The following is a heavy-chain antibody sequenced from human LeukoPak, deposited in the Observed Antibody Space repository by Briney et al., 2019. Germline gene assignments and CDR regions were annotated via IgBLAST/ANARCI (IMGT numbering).Heavy chain of an antibody. CDR3: ARQLGYCSDGTCYFDY. CDR1: GFTFSSYA. V-gene: IGHV3-23*01. J-gene: IGHJ4*02. CDR2: ISGSGGST. D-gene: IGHD2-15*01. Sequence: PGGSLRLSCAASGFTFSSYAISWVRQAPGKGLEWVSAISGSGGSTYYADSVKGRFTISRDNSKNTLYLQMDSLRADDTAIYHCARQLGYCSDGTCYFDYWGQGTLVTVSS.